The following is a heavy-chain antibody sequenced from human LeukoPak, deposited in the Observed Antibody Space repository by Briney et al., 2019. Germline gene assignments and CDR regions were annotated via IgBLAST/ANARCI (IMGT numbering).Heavy chain of an antibody. D-gene: IGHD1-26*01. CDR2: IYYSGRT. J-gene: IGHJ4*02. CDR3: ARIEYSGPLDY. Sequence: SETLSLTCTISGGSISSSSSYWGWIRQPPGKGLECIGSIYYSGRTYYNPSLKSRVTISVDTSKNQFSLKLSSVTAADTAVYYCARIEYSGPLDYWGQGTLVTVSS. CDR1: GGSISSSSSY. V-gene: IGHV4-39*07.